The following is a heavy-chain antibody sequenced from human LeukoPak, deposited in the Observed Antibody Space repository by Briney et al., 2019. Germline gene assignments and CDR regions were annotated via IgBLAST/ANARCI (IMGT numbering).Heavy chain of an antibody. CDR2: IKQDGSEK. D-gene: IGHD2/OR15-2a*01. CDR3: AREPGIGYAFDF. J-gene: IGHJ3*01. V-gene: IGHV3-7*01. CDR1: GFTFSSSW. Sequence: GGSLRLSCVVSGFTFSSSWMTWVRQAPGEGLEWVANIKQDGSEKHYVDSGKGRFTISRDNAKNSLYLQMNSLRAEDTAVYFCAREPGIGYAFDFWGQGTMVTVSS.